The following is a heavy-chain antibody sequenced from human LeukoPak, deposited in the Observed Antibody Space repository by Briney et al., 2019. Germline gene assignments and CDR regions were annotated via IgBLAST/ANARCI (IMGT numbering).Heavy chain of an antibody. J-gene: IGHJ3*02. Sequence: ASVKVSCKASGYTFTGYYLHWVRQAPGQGLEWMGWINPNSGDTHYAQRFHGRVTMARDTSISTAYMELSRLRSDDTAVYYCARQGATGHDAFDIWGQGTMVTVSS. V-gene: IGHV1-2*02. CDR2: INPNSGDT. CDR1: GYTFTGYY. D-gene: IGHD1-26*01. CDR3: ARQGATGHDAFDI.